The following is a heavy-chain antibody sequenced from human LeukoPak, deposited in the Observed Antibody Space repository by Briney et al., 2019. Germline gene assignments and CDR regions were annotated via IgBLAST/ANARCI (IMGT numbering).Heavy chain of an antibody. Sequence: GGSLRLSCAASGFTFSSYGMHWVRQAPGKGLEWVAVISYDGSNKYYADSVKGRFTISRDNPKNTLYLQMNSLRAEDTAVYYCAKDVRLYYGTAGTVDYWGQGTLVTVSS. CDR2: ISYDGSNK. V-gene: IGHV3-30*18. J-gene: IGHJ4*02. CDR1: GFTFSSYG. D-gene: IGHD3-10*01. CDR3: AKDVRLYYGTAGTVDY.